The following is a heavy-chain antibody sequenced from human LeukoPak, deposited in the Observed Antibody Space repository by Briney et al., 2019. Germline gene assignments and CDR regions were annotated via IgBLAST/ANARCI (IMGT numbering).Heavy chain of an antibody. CDR2: IYYSGST. Sequence: SETLSLTCTVSGGSISSYYWSWIRQPPGKGLEWIGYIYYSGSTDYNPSLKSRVTISVDTSKNQFSLKLRSVTAAATDVYYCARHAYYYGSGSYPIFDYWGQGTLVTVSS. D-gene: IGHD3-10*01. CDR1: GGSISSYY. CDR3: ARHAYYYGSGSYPIFDY. V-gene: IGHV4-59*08. J-gene: IGHJ4*02.